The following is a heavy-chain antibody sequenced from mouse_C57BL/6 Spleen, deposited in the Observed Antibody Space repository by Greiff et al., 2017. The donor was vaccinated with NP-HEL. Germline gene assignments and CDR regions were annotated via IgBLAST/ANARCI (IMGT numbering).Heavy chain of an antibody. CDR1: GFTFSDYY. J-gene: IGHJ3*01. Sequence: EVMLVESGGGLVQPGGSLKLSCAASGFTFSDYYMYWVRQTPEKRLEWVAYISNGGGSTYYPDTVKGRFTISRDNAKNTLYLQMSRLKSEDTAMYYCARMRDGSFAYWGQGTLVTVSA. V-gene: IGHV5-12*01. CDR2: ISNGGGST. CDR3: ARMRDGSFAY. D-gene: IGHD2-3*01.